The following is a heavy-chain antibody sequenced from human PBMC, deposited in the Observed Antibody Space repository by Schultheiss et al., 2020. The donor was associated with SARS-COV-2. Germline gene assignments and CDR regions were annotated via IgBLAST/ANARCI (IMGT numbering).Heavy chain of an antibody. D-gene: IGHD2-15*01. J-gene: IGHJ5*02. CDR1: GFTFSSYS. Sequence: GGSLRLSCAASGFTFSSYSMNWVRQAPGKGLEWVSYISSSSSTIYYADSVKGRFTISRDNAKNSLYLQMNSLRDEDTAVYYCARIVVVVAAANWFDPWGQGTLVTVSS. CDR3: ARIVVVVAAANWFDP. V-gene: IGHV3-48*02. CDR2: ISSSSSTI.